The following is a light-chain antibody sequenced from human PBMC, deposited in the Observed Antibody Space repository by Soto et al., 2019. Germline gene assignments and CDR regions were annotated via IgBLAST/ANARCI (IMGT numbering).Light chain of an antibody. CDR2: DVS. CDR3: CSYAGDLAL. J-gene: IGLJ2*01. Sequence: QSVLTQPRSVSGSPGQSVTISCTGTSSDVGGYDFVSWYQQHPGKAPKLMISDVSKRPSGVPDRFSGSTSGNTASLTISGLQAEDEADYYCCSYAGDLALFGGGTKVTVL. CDR1: SSDVGGYDF. V-gene: IGLV2-11*01.